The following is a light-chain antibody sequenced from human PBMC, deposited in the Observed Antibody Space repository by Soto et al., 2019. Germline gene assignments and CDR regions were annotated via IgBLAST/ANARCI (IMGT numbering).Light chain of an antibody. Sequence: QSVLTQPPSASGTPGQSVSISCSGSSSNIGSNTVHWYQQLPGTAPKLLIYSNNQRPSGVPDRFSGSKSGTSASLAISGLQSEDDADYYCAAWDDSLNGVLFGGGTKVTVL. J-gene: IGLJ2*01. CDR2: SNN. CDR1: SSNIGSNT. V-gene: IGLV1-44*01. CDR3: AAWDDSLNGVL.